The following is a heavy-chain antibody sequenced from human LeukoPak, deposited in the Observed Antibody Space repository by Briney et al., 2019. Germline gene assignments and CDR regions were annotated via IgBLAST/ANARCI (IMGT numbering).Heavy chain of an antibody. Sequence: SETLSLTCAVYGESFSGYYWSWIRQPPGKGLEWIGEINHNGNTSYNPSLKSRVTISVDAARNQFSLKLTSVSAADTAVYYCARGLGAVRFDSWGQGTLVTVSS. D-gene: IGHD3-10*01. CDR2: INHNGNT. CDR1: GESFSGYY. V-gene: IGHV4-34*01. J-gene: IGHJ4*02. CDR3: ARGLGAVRFDS.